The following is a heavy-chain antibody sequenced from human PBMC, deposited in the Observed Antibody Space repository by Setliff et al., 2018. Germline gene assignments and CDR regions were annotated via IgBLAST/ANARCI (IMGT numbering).Heavy chain of an antibody. V-gene: IGHV2-5*08. CDR1: DDSISSRHYY. CDR3: AHRGGYGADSLYYFDV. Sequence: TLSLTCTVSDDSISSRHYYWSWIRQPAGKGLEWLALIYWDDVKRYSPFLKNRLTITQDTSKNQVVLTLTNMDPVDTATYYCAHRGGYGADSLYYFDVWGQGTLVTVSS. J-gene: IGHJ4*02. CDR2: IYWDDVK. D-gene: IGHD3-10*01.